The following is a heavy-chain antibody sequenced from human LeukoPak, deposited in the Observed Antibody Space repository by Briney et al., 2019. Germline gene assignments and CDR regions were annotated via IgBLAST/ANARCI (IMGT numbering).Heavy chain of an antibody. D-gene: IGHD5-24*01. V-gene: IGHV1-69*13. CDR3: AKDKEGERWLQMGPGHWYFDL. J-gene: IGHJ2*01. CDR1: GGTFSSYA. Sequence: ASVKVSCKASGGTFSSYAISWVRQAPGQGLEWMGGIIPIFGTANYAQKFQGRVTITADESTSTAYMELSSLRAEDTAVYYCAKDKEGERWLQMGPGHWYFDLWGRGTLVTVSS. CDR2: IIPIFGTA.